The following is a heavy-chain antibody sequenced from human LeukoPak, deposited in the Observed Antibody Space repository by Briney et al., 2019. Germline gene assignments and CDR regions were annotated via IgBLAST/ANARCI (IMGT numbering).Heavy chain of an antibody. CDR2: IYHSGST. CDR1: GYSISSGYY. D-gene: IGHD2-2*01. V-gene: IGHV4-38-2*02. Sequence: SETLSLTCTVSGYSISSGYYWGWIRQPPGKGLEWIGSIYHSGSTYYNPSLKSRVTISVDTSKNQLSLKLSSVTAADTAVYYCASYCSSTSCFASDAFDIWGQGTMVTVSS. CDR3: ASYCSSTSCFASDAFDI. J-gene: IGHJ3*02.